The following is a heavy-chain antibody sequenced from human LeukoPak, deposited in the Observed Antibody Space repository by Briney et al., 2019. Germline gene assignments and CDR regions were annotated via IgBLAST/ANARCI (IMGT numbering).Heavy chain of an antibody. CDR2: ISSDGGST. V-gene: IGHV3-74*01. Sequence: GGSLRLSCAASGFTISSYGMSWVRQAPGKGLVWASRISSDGGSTSYTDSVKGRFTISRDNAENTLYLQMNSLRAEDTAVYYCARRSAAKDAFDIWGQGTKVTVSS. D-gene: IGHD6-25*01. CDR1: GFTISSYG. J-gene: IGHJ3*02. CDR3: ARRSAAKDAFDI.